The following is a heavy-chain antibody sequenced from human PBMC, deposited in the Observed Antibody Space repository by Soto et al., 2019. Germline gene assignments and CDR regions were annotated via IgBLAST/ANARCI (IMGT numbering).Heavy chain of an antibody. J-gene: IGHJ4*02. V-gene: IGHV3-23*01. CDR3: AKSKGWYGSGSHRFDY. CDR1: GFTFSSYA. Sequence: GGSLRLSCAASGFTFSSYAMSWVRQAPGKGLEWVSAISGSGGSTYYADSVKGRFTISRDNSKNTLYLQMNSLRAEDTAVYYCAKSKGWYGSGSHRFDYWGQGTLVTVSS. CDR2: ISGSGGST. D-gene: IGHD3-10*01.